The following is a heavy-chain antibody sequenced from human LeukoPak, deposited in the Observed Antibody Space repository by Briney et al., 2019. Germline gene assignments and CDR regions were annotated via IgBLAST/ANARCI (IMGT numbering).Heavy chain of an antibody. CDR3: ARGEIQLWLLVGAFDI. Sequence: KASETLSLTCTVSGGSISSYYWSWIRQPPGKGLEWTGYIYYSGSTNYNPSLKSRVTISVDTSKNQFSLKLSSVTAADTAVYYCARGEIQLWLLVGAFDIWGQGTMVTVSS. D-gene: IGHD5-18*01. CDR1: GGSISSYY. V-gene: IGHV4-59*01. CDR2: IYYSGST. J-gene: IGHJ3*02.